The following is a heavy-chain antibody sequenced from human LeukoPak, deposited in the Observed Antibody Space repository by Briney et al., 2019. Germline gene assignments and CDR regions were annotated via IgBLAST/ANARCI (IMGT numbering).Heavy chain of an antibody. CDR1: GYTFTVYY. J-gene: IGHJ4*02. CDR2: INPNRRRT. V-gene: IGHV1-2*02. D-gene: IGHD4-23*01. CDR3: ARTPGGNSEYYFDF. Sequence: ASVTVSYTDSGYTFTVYYMHWVRQAPGQGGEGMGWINPNRRRTNHAQKFQGSVTMPRHTPISTAYMELSRLRSDDTAVYYCARTPGGNSEYYFDFWGQGTLVTVSS.